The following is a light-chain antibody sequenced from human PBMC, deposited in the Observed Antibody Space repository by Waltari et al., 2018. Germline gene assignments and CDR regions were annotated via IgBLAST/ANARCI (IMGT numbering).Light chain of an antibody. CDR2: DVS. V-gene: IGLV2-11*01. Sequence: QSALTQPRPVSGSPGQSVTISCTGTSSDVGGYNYVSWYQQHPGNAPKLMFYDVSKRPSGVPERFSGCKSGNTASLTISGLQAEDEADYSCCSYAGSYTWVFGGGTKLTVL. CDR1: SSDVGGYNY. CDR3: CSYAGSYTWV. J-gene: IGLJ3*02.